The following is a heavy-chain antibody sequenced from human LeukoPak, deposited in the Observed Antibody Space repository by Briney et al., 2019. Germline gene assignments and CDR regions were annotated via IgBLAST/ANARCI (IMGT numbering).Heavy chain of an antibody. CDR1: GGSISSSSYY. D-gene: IGHD2-2*01. J-gene: IGHJ4*02. CDR2: IYYSGST. CDR3: ARGRLVVPAAKNYFDY. V-gene: IGHV4-39*07. Sequence: SETLSLTCTVSGGSISSSSYYWGWIRQPPGKGLEWIGSIYYSGSTYYNPSLESRVTISVDTSKNQFSLKLSSVTAADTAVYYCARGRLVVPAAKNYFDYWGQGTLVTVSS.